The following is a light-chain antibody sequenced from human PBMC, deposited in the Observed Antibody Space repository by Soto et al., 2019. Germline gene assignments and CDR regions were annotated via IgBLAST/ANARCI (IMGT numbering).Light chain of an antibody. CDR3: QQYDYWPPYT. V-gene: IGKV3-20*01. CDR2: GTS. CDR1: QTISSNY. J-gene: IGKJ2*01. Sequence: EIVLTQSPGTLSVSPGERATLSCRASQTISSNYLAWYQQKPGQARSLLIYGTSSRATGIPDRFSGSGSGTDFTLTISRLEPEDSAIYYCQQYDYWPPYTFGQGTKVEIK.